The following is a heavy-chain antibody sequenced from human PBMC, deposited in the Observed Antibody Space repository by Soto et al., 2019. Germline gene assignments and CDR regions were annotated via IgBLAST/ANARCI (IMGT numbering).Heavy chain of an antibody. CDR2: IYYSGST. CDR3: ARLFVALGSNYYYYMDV. J-gene: IGHJ6*03. D-gene: IGHD2-15*01. CDR1: GVSITSYY. Sequence: YETLSLTSTVAGVSITSYYWSWIRHPPGKGLEWIGYIYYSGSTNYNPSLKSRVTISVDTSKNQFSLKLSSVTAADTAVYYCARLFVALGSNYYYYMDVWGKGTTVT. V-gene: IGHV4-59*01.